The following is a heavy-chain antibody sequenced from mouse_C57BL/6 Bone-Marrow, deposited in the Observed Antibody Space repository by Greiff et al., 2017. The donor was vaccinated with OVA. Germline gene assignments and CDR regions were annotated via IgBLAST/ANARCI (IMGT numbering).Heavy chain of an antibody. V-gene: IGHV1-81*01. D-gene: IGHD1-1*01. J-gene: IGHJ2*01. CDR1: GYTFTSYG. CDR3: PTVVATWRYFDY. Sequence: QVQLKESGAELARPGASVKLSCKASGYTFTSYGISWVKQRTGQGLEWIGEIYPRSGNTYYNEKFKGKATLTADKSSSTAYMELRSLTSEDSAVYFCPTVVATWRYFDYWGQGTTLTVSS. CDR2: IYPRSGNT.